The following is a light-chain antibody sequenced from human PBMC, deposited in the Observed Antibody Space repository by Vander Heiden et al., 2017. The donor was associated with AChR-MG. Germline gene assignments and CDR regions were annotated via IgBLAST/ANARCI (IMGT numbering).Light chain of an antibody. V-gene: IGLV3-19*01. CDR1: SLRSYY. CDR2: GKN. Sequence: SSELTQDPAVSVALGQTVRITCQGDSLRSYYASWYQQKPGQAPVLVISGKNNRPSGIPDRFSGSSSGNTASLTITGAQAEDEADYYCNSRDSSGNLVFGGGTKLTVL. J-gene: IGLJ2*01. CDR3: NSRDSSGNLV.